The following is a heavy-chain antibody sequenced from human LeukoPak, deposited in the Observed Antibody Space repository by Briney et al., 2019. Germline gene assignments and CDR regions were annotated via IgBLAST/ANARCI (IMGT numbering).Heavy chain of an antibody. J-gene: IGHJ4*02. Sequence: GGSLRLSCAASGFTFSDAWMNWVRQAPGKGLEWVGRIKRKTDGGTTDYAAPVKGRFTISRDDSKNTLYLQMNSLKTEDTAVYYCTTGNWGPYWGQGTLVTVSS. V-gene: IGHV3-15*07. D-gene: IGHD7-27*01. CDR3: TTGNWGPY. CDR2: IKRKTDGGTT. CDR1: GFTFSDAW.